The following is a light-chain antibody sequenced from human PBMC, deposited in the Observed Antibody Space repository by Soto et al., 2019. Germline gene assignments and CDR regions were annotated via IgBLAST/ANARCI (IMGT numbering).Light chain of an antibody. J-gene: IGKJ1*01. V-gene: IGKV1-5*03. Sequence: DIQMTQSPSTLSASVGDRVTITCRASQSISSWLAWYQQKPGKAPKLLIYKASSLESGVPSRFSGSGSGTEFTLTISRLQPDDFATYYCQQYNSYWTSGQGTKV. CDR2: KAS. CDR3: QQYNSYWT. CDR1: QSISSW.